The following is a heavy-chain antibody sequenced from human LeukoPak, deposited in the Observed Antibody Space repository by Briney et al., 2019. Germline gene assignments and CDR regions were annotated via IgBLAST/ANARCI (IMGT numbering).Heavy chain of an antibody. CDR2: ISYDESNK. J-gene: IGHJ4*02. D-gene: IGHD1-26*01. CDR1: GFTFSSYA. CDR3: ARQGVGANFDY. Sequence: GGSLRLSCAASGFTFSSYAMHWVRQAPGKGLEWVAVISYDESNKCYADSVKGRFTISRDNTKNTLYLQMNSLRAEDTAVYYCARQGVGANFDYWGQGTLVTVSS. V-gene: IGHV3-30-3*01.